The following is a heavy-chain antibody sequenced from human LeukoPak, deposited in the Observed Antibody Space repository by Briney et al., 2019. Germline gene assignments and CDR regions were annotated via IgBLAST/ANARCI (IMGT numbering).Heavy chain of an antibody. V-gene: IGHV3-30*02. D-gene: IGHD6-19*01. J-gene: IGHJ4*02. Sequence: PGGSLRLSCAASGFTFSSYGMHWFRQAPGKGLVWVAFIRYAGSNQYYADSVKGRFAISRDNSNTTLYLQVNSLRAEDTAVYYCAKDWSNSGWYFDYWGQGTLVTVSS. CDR2: IRYAGSNQ. CDR1: GFTFSSYG. CDR3: AKDWSNSGWYFDY.